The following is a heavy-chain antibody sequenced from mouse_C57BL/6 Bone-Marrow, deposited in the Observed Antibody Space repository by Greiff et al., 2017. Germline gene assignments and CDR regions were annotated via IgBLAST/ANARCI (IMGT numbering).Heavy chain of an antibody. V-gene: IGHV5-6*01. D-gene: IGHD1-1*01. CDR1: GFTFSSYG. CDR3: ARRPYYYGSSYGWFAY. J-gene: IGHJ3*01. Sequence: EVHLVESGGDLVKPGGSLKLSCAASGFTFSSYGMSWVRQTPDKRLEWVATISSGGSYTYYPDSVKGRFTISRDNAKNTLYLQMSSLKSEDTAMYYCARRPYYYGSSYGWFAYWGQGTLVTVSA. CDR2: ISSGGSYT.